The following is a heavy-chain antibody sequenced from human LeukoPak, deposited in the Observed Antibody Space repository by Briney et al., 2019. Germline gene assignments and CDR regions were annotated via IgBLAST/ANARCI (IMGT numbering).Heavy chain of an antibody. Sequence: GGSLRLSCAASGFTFSSNAMSWVRQAPGKGLEWVSGISGSGASTYYADSVKGRFTISRDNSKNTLYLQMNSLRAEDTAVYYCAKEEWLGKMNYFDYWGQGTLVTVSS. J-gene: IGHJ4*02. D-gene: IGHD3-3*01. CDR1: GFTFSSNA. V-gene: IGHV3-23*01. CDR2: ISGSGAST. CDR3: AKEEWLGKMNYFDY.